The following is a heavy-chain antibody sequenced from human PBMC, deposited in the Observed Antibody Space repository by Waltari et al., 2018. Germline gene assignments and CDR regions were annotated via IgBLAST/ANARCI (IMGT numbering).Heavy chain of an antibody. CDR2: ISGSGSTI. CDR1: GIIFSDYE. CDR3: ARGGSTVTRHAFDI. D-gene: IGHD4-17*01. J-gene: IGHJ3*02. Sequence: EVQLAESGGGLVQPGGSLRVSCAASGIIFSDYELNGVRQAPGKGVEWVSYISGSGSTIYNADSVKGRFTISRDNAKNSLYLQMNSLRAEDTAVYYCARGGSTVTRHAFDIWGQGTMVTVSS. V-gene: IGHV3-48*03.